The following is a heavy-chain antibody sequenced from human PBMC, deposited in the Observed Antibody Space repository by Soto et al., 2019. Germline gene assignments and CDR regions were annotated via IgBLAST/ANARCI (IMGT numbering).Heavy chain of an antibody. D-gene: IGHD3-22*01. J-gene: IGHJ4*02. CDR3: ARDTWRDSSGYQGALDY. CDR2: ISAYNGNT. CDR1: GYTFTSYG. V-gene: IGHV1-18*01. Sequence: QVQLVQSGAEVKKPGASVKVSCKASGYTFTSYGISWVRQAPGQGLEWMGWISAYNGNTNYAQKLQGRVTMTTDTSXSXXYMELRSLRSDDTAVYYCARDTWRDSSGYQGALDYWGQGTLVTVSS.